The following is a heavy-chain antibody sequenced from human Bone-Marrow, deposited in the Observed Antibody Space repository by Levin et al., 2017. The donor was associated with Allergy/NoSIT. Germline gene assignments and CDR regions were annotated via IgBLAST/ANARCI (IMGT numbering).Heavy chain of an antibody. CDR3: ARATNHYYGRGFDY. D-gene: IGHD3-10*01. CDR2: IDWDDDK. CDR1: GFSLSTSGMC. Sequence: QTLSLTCTFSGFSLSTSGMCVSWIRQPPGKALEWLARIDWDDDKYYSTSLKTRLIISKDTSKNQVVLTMTNMDPVDTATYYCARATNHYYGRGFDYWGQGPLVTVSS. V-gene: IGHV2-70*11. J-gene: IGHJ4*02.